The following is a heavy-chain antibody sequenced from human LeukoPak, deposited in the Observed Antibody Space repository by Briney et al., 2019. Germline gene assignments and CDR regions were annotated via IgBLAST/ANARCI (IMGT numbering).Heavy chain of an antibody. CDR1: GDSFSRGDSY. V-gene: IGHV4-39*01. J-gene: IGHJ1*01. D-gene: IGHD3-22*01. Sequence: SETLSLTCSVSGDSFSRGDSYWDWIRQPPGKGLEWIGTIYYSGRTYYSPSLKSRVTMSVDPSNNQFSLNLRSVTAADTAVYYCARRRYYDGSGYLEWGQGTLLSVSS. CDR3: ARRRYYDGSGYLE. CDR2: IYYSGRT.